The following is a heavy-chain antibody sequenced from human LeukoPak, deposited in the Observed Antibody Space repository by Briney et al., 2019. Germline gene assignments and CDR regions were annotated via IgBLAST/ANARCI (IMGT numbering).Heavy chain of an antibody. J-gene: IGHJ3*02. Sequence: GASVKVSCKASGYTLTGFYIHWVRQVPGQGLEWMGWINPRSGATNYAQTFQDRVTMTRDTSISTAYMQLSRLGFDDTAIYYCARRSVIVVITPTDDAFDIWGQGTMVTVSS. D-gene: IGHD3-22*01. CDR2: INPRSGAT. CDR1: GYTLTGFY. V-gene: IGHV1-2*02. CDR3: ARRSVIVVITPTDDAFDI.